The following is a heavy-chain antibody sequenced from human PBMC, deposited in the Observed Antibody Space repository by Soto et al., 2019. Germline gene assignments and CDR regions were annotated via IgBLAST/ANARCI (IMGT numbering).Heavy chain of an antibody. CDR3: ASYSSGWYDVSY. Sequence: QVQLQESGPGLVKPSETLSLTCTVSGGSVSSGSYYWSWIRQPPGKGLEWIGYIYYSGSNNYNPSLKSRVTISVDTSKNQFSLKLNSVTAADTAVYYCASYSSGWYDVSYWGQGTLVTVSS. D-gene: IGHD6-19*01. CDR2: IYYSGSN. J-gene: IGHJ4*02. CDR1: GGSVSSGSYY. V-gene: IGHV4-61*01.